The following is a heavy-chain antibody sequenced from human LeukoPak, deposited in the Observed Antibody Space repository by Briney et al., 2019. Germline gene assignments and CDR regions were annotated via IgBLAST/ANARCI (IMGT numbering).Heavy chain of an antibody. J-gene: IGHJ3*02. CDR3: ARMHNYYGSGSYAFDI. V-gene: IGHV1-18*01. CDR2: ISAYNGNT. CDR1: GYTFTSYG. D-gene: IGHD3-10*01. Sequence: EASVKVSCKASGYTFTSYGISWVRQAPGQGLEWMGWISAYNGNTNYAQKLQGRVTMTTDTSTSTAYMELRSLRSDDTAVYYCARMHNYYGSGSYAFDIWGQGTMVTVSS.